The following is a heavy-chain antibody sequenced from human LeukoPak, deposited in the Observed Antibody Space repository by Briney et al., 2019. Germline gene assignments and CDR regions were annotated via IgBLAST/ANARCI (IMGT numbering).Heavy chain of an antibody. Sequence: PGGSLRLSCAASGFTFSSYAMHWVRQAPGKGLEWVAVISYDGSNKYYADSVKGRFTISRDNSKNTLYLQMNSLRAEDTAVYYCARGADSSSWYWFDPWGQGTLVTVSS. V-gene: IGHV3-30*04. CDR3: ARGADSSSWYWFDP. J-gene: IGHJ5*02. D-gene: IGHD6-13*01. CDR2: ISYDGSNK. CDR1: GFTFSSYA.